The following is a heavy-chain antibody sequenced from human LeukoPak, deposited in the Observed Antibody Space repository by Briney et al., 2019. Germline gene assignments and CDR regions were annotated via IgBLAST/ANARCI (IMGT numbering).Heavy chain of an antibody. CDR1: GFTFSNYA. CDR3: ARERGDSRGSHFDY. D-gene: IGHD3-22*01. Sequence: GGSLRLSCAASGFTFSNYAMSWVRQAPGKGLEWVSTISSSSRGTYDADSVKGRFTISRDNSKNTLFLQMNSLRAEDTAVYYCARERGDSRGSHFDYWGQGTLVTVSS. CDR2: ISSSSRGT. V-gene: IGHV3-23*01. J-gene: IGHJ4*02.